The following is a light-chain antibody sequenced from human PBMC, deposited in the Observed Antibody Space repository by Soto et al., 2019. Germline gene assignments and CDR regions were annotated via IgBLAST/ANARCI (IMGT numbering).Light chain of an antibody. CDR1: QSVSSSS. Sequence: EIVLTQSPGTLSLSPGERATLSCRASQSVSSSSLAWYQQRPGQAPRLLIYGASTRATGIPDRFSGSESGTDFTLIISRLEPEDFAVYYCQQYGSSPSFGGGTKVEI. CDR2: GAS. V-gene: IGKV3-20*01. J-gene: IGKJ4*01. CDR3: QQYGSSPS.